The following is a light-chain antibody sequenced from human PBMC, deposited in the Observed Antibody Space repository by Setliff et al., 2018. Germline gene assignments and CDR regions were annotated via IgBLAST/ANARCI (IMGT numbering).Light chain of an antibody. CDR2: EVN. V-gene: IGLV2-14*01. CDR1: SSDIGRYNY. J-gene: IGLJ1*01. Sequence: QSALTQPASVSGSPGQSITIPCTGTSSDIGRYNYVSWYQQCPGKAPKLIIYEVNKRPSGVFNRFSGSKSGNTASLTISGLQVEDEADYYCSSYTGNSFVFGTGTKVTVL. CDR3: SSYTGNSFV.